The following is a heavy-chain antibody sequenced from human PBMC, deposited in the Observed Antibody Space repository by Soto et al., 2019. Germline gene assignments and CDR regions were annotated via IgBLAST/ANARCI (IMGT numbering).Heavy chain of an antibody. D-gene: IGHD6-6*01. CDR1: GGTFSTHA. CDR2: ITPMFGRA. J-gene: IGHJ6*02. V-gene: IGHV1-69*01. Sequence: QVQLVQSGAEVKKPGSSVKVSCEASGGTFSTHAINWVRQAPGQGLEWMGGITPMFGRATYAQKFQGRVWITTDESTSTVYMALSSLRSEDTAVYYCATEATHFDYTSSHYGMDVWGQGTAVTVSS. CDR3: ATEATHFDYTSSHYGMDV.